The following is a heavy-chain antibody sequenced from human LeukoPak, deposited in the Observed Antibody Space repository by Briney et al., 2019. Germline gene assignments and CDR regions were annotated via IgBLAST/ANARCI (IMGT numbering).Heavy chain of an antibody. CDR1: GGSFSWGGSY. D-gene: IGHD3-10*01. J-gene: IGHJ4*02. V-gene: IGHV4-61*08. CDR3: ARLKEPRILWFGESEAYYFDY. CDR2: IYYSGST. Sequence: SETLSLTCTMSGGSFSWGGSYWTWIRQPPGKGLEWIGYIYYSGSTNYNPSLKSRVTISVDTSKNQFSLKLSSVTAADTAVYYCARLKEPRILWFGESEAYYFDYWGQGTLVTVSS.